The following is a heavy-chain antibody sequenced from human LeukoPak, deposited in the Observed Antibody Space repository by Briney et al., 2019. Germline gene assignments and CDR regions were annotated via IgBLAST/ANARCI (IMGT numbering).Heavy chain of an antibody. CDR2: IYNSGST. CDR3: ARAIWYGSGTTAFDY. J-gene: IGHJ4*02. CDR1: GGSISSYY. Sequence: SETLSLACTVSGGSISSYYWSWIRQPAGKGLEWIGRIYNSGSTNYNTNYNPSLTSRVTMSVDTSKNQFSLKLNSVSAADTAVYFCARAIWYGSGTTAFDYWGQGTLVTVSP. D-gene: IGHD3-10*01. V-gene: IGHV4-4*07.